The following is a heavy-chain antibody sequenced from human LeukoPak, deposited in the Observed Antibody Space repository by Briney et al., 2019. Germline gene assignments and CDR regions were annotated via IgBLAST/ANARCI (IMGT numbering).Heavy chain of an antibody. J-gene: IGHJ5*02. CDR2: ISAYNGNT. Sequence: AAVKLSCKASGYTFTSYGIGWVRVAPGQGLEWMRWISAYNGNTNYAQKLQGRVTMTTDTSTSTAYMELRSLRSDDTAVYYCARDLRPFQGSSTSCYAWGQGTLVTVSS. V-gene: IGHV1-18*01. CDR1: GYTFTSYG. D-gene: IGHD2-2*01. CDR3: ARDLRPFQGSSTSCYA.